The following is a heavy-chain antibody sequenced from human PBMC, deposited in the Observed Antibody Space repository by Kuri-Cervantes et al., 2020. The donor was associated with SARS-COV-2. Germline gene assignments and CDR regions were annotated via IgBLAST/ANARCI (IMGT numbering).Heavy chain of an antibody. V-gene: IGHV3-23*01. CDR2: ISGSGGST. CDR1: GFTFSSYA. Sequence: GESLKISCAASGFTFSSYAMSWVRQAPGKGLEWVSAISGSGGSTYYADSVKGRFTISRDNSKNTLYLQMSSLRAEDTAVYYCAKDLTIAVAGFNWYFDLWGRGTLVTVSS. D-gene: IGHD6-19*01. CDR3: AKDLTIAVAGFNWYFDL. J-gene: IGHJ2*01.